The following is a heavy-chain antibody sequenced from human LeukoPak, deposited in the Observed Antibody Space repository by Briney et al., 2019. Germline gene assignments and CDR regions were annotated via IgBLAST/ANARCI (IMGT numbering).Heavy chain of an antibody. CDR1: GGSISSYY. D-gene: IGHD3-22*01. J-gene: IGHJ3*02. V-gene: IGHV4-59*01. CDR3: ARELVVVINQHAFDI. CDR2: IYYSGST. Sequence: SETLSLTCTVSGGSISSYYWSWIRQPPGKGLEWIGCIYYSGSTNYNPSLKSRVTISVDTSKNQFSLKLSSVTAADTAVYYCARELVVVINQHAFDIWGQGTMVTVSS.